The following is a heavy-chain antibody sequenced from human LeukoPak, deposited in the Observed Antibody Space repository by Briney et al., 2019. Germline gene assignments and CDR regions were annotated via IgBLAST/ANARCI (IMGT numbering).Heavy chain of an antibody. D-gene: IGHD4-11*01. CDR2: IYTGGNT. CDR1: GFTVSSNY. V-gene: IGHV3-66*01. CDR3: ARGLIYSPNWFDP. Sequence: HAGGSLRLSCAGSGFTVSSNYMSWVRQAPGKGLEWVSVIYTGGNTYYADPVKGRFTISRDNSKNTLYLQMNSLRAEDTAVYYCARGLIYSPNWFDPWGQGTLVTVSS. J-gene: IGHJ5*02.